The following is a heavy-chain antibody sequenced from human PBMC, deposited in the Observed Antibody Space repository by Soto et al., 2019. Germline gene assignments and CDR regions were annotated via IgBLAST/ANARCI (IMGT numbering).Heavy chain of an antibody. D-gene: IGHD6-13*01. J-gene: IGHJ4*02. CDR2: ISAYNGNT. Sequence: QVQLVQSGAEVKKPGASVKVSCKASGYTFTSYGISWVRQAPGQGLEWMGWISAYNGNTNYAHKLQGRVTMTTDTSTTTAYSELGRLRSDETAVYYCARESSSSCHDYWGQGTLVTVSS. CDR3: ARESSSSCHDY. V-gene: IGHV1-18*01. CDR1: GYTFTSYG.